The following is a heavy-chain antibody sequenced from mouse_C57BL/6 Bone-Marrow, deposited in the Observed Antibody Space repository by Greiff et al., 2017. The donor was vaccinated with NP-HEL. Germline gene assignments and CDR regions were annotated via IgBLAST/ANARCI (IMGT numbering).Heavy chain of an antibody. J-gene: IGHJ3*01. Sequence: SGAELARPGASVKLSCKASGYTFTSYGISWVKQRTGQGLEWIGEIYPRSGNTYYNEKFKGKATLTADKSSSTAYMELRSLTSEDSAVYFCAKEGLTPWFAYWGQGTLVTVSA. D-gene: IGHD4-1*01. CDR1: GYTFTSYG. V-gene: IGHV1-81*01. CDR2: IYPRSGNT. CDR3: AKEGLTPWFAY.